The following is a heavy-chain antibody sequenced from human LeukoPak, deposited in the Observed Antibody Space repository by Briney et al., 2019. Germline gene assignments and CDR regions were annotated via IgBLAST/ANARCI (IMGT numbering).Heavy chain of an antibody. V-gene: IGHV3-49*04. CDR3: TTPWYYDYVWGSYPL. Sequence: PGRSLRLSCTASGFTFGDYAMSWVRQAPGKGLEWVGFIRSKAYGGTTEYAASVKGRFTISRDDSKSIACLQMNSLKTEDTAVYYCTTPWYYDYVWGSYPLWGQGTLVTVSS. J-gene: IGHJ4*02. CDR1: GFTFGDYA. CDR2: IRSKAYGGTT. D-gene: IGHD3-16*02.